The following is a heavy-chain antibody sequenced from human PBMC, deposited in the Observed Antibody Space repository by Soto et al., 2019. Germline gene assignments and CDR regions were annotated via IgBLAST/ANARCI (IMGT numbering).Heavy chain of an antibody. D-gene: IGHD6-13*01. V-gene: IGHV4-4*07. CDR2: IYTSGST. Sequence: SETLSLTCTVSGGSISSYYWSWIRQPAGKGLEWIGRIYTSGSTNYNPSLKSRVTMSVDTSKNQFSLKLSSVTAADTAVYYCARAKSPAAAGRFDPWGQGTLVTVSS. J-gene: IGHJ5*02. CDR1: GGSISSYY. CDR3: ARAKSPAAAGRFDP.